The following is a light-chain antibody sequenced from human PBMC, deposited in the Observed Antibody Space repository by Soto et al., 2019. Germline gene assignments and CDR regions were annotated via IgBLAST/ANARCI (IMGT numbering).Light chain of an antibody. CDR3: SSYAGSSNV. J-gene: IGLJ1*01. V-gene: IGLV2-8*01. CDR1: SSDVGGYNY. Sequence: QSVLTQRPSASGSPGQSVAIFCTGTSSDVGGYNYVSWYQQHPGKAPKLMSYEVNKRPSGVPDRFSGSKSGNTASLTVSGLQAEDEADYYCSSYAGSSNVFGTGTKLTVL. CDR2: EVN.